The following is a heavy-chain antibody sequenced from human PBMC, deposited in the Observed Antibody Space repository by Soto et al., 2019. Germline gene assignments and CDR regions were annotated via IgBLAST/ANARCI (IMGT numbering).Heavy chain of an antibody. CDR3: ARVQAGTIDY. CDR1: GGSISSYN. J-gene: IGHJ4*02. D-gene: IGHD1-1*01. CDR2: IYYSGST. Sequence: WETLSLTCTVSGGSISSYNWSWLRQPPGKGLEWIGYIYYSGSTNYNPSLKSRVTISVDTSKNQFSLKLSSVSAADTAMYYCARVQAGTIDYWGQGALVTVSS. V-gene: IGHV4-59*01.